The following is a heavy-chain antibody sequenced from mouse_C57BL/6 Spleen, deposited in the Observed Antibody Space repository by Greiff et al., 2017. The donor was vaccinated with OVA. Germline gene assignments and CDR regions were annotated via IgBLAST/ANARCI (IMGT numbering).Heavy chain of an antibody. D-gene: IGHD2-2*01. CDR1: GYSITSGYD. CDR2: ISYSGST. V-gene: IGHV3-1*01. CDR3: ARGGGYRYAMDY. J-gene: IGHJ4*01. Sequence: EVQGVESGPGMVKPSQSLSLTCTVTGYSITSGYDWHWIRHFPGNKLEWMGYISYSGSTNYNPSLKSRISITHDTSKNHFFLKLNSVTTEDTATYYCARGGGYRYAMDYWGQGTSVTVSS.